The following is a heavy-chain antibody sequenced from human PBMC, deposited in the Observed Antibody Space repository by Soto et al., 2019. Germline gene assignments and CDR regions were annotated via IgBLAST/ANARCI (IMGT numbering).Heavy chain of an antibody. CDR3: AGLYPYESSGYHLNY. J-gene: IGHJ4*02. CDR2: IYYLGNT. Sequence: SGTLSPPCTLFCGSLSNLSSYRGRIRQPPGKGLEWVGSIYYLGNTYYNPSLGSRVTISVDTSKNQFSLKLRSVTAADTAVFYCAGLYPYESSGYHLNYWGQGALVTVSS. D-gene: IGHD3-22*01. V-gene: IGHV4-39*01. CDR1: CGSLSNLSSY.